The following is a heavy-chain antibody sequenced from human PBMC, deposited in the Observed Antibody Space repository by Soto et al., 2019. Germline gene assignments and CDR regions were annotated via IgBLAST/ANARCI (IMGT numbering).Heavy chain of an antibody. CDR2: IYATGTT. V-gene: IGHV4-4*07. CDR1: GASISGFY. Sequence: QVQLQESGPGLVKPSETLSLTCTVSGASISGFYWSWIRKSAGKGLEWIGRIYATGTTDYTPSLKRLVMMSVDTSKKQFSRKLRSVTAADTAVYYCVRDGTKTLRDWFDPWGQGISVTVSS. CDR3: VRDGTKTLRDWFDP. D-gene: IGHD1-1*01. J-gene: IGHJ5*02.